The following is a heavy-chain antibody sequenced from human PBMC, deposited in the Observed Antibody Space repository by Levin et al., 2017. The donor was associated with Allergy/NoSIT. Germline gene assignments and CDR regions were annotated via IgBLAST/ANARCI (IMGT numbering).Heavy chain of an antibody. CDR2: ISGSGGST. CDR3: AKELSSGWLEGHFDY. Sequence: GESLKISCAASGFTFSIYAMVWVRQAPGKGLEWVSVISGSGGSTYYADSVKGRFTISRDNSKNTLYLQMNSLRADDTAVYYCAKELSSGWLEGHFDYWGQGTLVTVSS. V-gene: IGHV3-23*01. CDR1: GFTFSIYA. J-gene: IGHJ4*02. D-gene: IGHD6-19*01.